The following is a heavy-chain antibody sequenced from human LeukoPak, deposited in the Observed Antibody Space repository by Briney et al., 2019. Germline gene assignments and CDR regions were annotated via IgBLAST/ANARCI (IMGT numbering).Heavy chain of an antibody. CDR3: AKSGGSGWYWFDY. D-gene: IGHD6-19*01. CDR1: GFSFNTFP. Sequence: GGSLSLSCAVSGFSFNTFPMLWAPQAPGKGLEGVAFIRDDGSRKDYADSVKGRFTISRDNPKNTLYLQMNSLRAEDTAVYYCAKSGGSGWYWFDYWGQGTQVTVSS. V-gene: IGHV3-30*02. CDR2: IRDDGSRK. J-gene: IGHJ4*02.